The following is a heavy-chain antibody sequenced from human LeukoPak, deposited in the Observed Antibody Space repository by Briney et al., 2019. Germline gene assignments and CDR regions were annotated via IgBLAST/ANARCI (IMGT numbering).Heavy chain of an antibody. J-gene: IGHJ4*02. Sequence: GGSLRLSCAASGFTFSTYSMNWVRQAPGKGLEWVSSISSSSSHIYYADSVKGRFTISRDNPKNTLYLQMDTLGAEDTAVYFCARAVVGKEDLDYWGQGTLVTVSS. CDR2: ISSSSSHI. D-gene: IGHD6-19*01. V-gene: IGHV3-21*01. CDR1: GFTFSTYS. CDR3: ARAVVGKEDLDY.